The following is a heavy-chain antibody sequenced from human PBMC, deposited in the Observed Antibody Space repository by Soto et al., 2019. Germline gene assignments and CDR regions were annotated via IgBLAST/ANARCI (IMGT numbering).Heavy chain of an antibody. V-gene: IGHV1-2*04. CDR2: INPNSGGT. CDR3: ARSYDVTGTTDFDY. D-gene: IGHD1-7*01. CDR1: GYTFTGYY. Sequence: ASVKVSCKASGYTFTGYYMHWVRQAPGQGLEWMGWINPNSGGTNYAQKFQGWVTMTRDTSISTAYMELSRLRSDDTAVYYCARSYDVTGTTDFDYWGQGTLVTVSS. J-gene: IGHJ4*02.